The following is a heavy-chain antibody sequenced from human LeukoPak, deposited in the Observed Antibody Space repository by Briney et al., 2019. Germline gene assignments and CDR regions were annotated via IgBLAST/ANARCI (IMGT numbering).Heavy chain of an antibody. J-gene: IGHJ1*01. D-gene: IGHD6-19*01. CDR2: ISWNSGSI. Sequence: GGSLRLSCAASGFTFDDYAMHWVRQAPGKGLEWVSGISWNSGSIGYADSVKGRFTISRDNAKNSLYLQMNSLRAEDTALYYCAKDSRGWAVAAPGHFQHWGPGTLVNGSS. V-gene: IGHV3-9*01. CDR1: GFTFDDYA. CDR3: AKDSRGWAVAAPGHFQH.